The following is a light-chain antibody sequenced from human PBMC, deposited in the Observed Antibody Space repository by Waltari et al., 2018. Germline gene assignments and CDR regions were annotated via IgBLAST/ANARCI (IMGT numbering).Light chain of an antibody. CDR3: QQYGTSLIT. V-gene: IGKV3-20*01. J-gene: IGKJ5*01. CDR2: GAS. Sequence: EIVLTQSPGPLSLSPGERAPLPCRTSQGVSSTYLAWFQHKPAQAPRLVIFGASSRATGIPDRFSGSGSGTDFTLTINRLEPEDFAVYYCQQYGTSLITFGQGTRLEIK. CDR1: QGVSSTY.